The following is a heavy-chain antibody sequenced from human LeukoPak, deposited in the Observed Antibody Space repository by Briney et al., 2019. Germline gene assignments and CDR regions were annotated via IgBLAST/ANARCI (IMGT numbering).Heavy chain of an antibody. D-gene: IGHD2-15*01. V-gene: IGHV3-9*01. CDR1: GFTFDDYA. J-gene: IGHJ6*03. Sequence: GGSLRLSCAASGFTFDDYAMHWVRQAPGKGLEWVSGISWNSGSIGYADSVKGRFTISRDNAKNTLYLQMNSLRAEDTAVYYCAVGVVPSSVNMDVWGKGTTVTVSS. CDR2: ISWNSGSI. CDR3: AVGVVPSSVNMDV.